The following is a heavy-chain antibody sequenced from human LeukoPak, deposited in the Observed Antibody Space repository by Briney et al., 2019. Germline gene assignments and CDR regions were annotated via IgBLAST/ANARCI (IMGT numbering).Heavy chain of an antibody. Sequence: GGSLRLSCAAAGFTFINYAMSWVRQAPGKGLKWVSGISSGGSTYYADSVKGRFTISRDNSKNTLFLQMNSLKAEDTAVYYCAKDTYSSSPYYFDYWGQGTLVTVSS. J-gene: IGHJ4*02. CDR1: GFTFINYA. CDR2: ISSGGST. V-gene: IGHV3-23*01. D-gene: IGHD6-6*01. CDR3: AKDTYSSSPYYFDY.